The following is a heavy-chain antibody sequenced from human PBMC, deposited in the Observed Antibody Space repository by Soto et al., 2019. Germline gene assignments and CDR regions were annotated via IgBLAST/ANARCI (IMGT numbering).Heavy chain of an antibody. Sequence: QVQLVQSGAEVKKPGASVRVSCKASGYTFTTYGISWVRQAPGQGLEWMGWISASNGNIYYGQKFQGRVTMTTDSFTSTAYMELSSLTSDDTAVYYCATALPYSSSGDYWRRGTLVTVSS. J-gene: IGHJ4*02. CDR1: GYTFTTYG. CDR2: ISASNGNI. D-gene: IGHD6-13*01. CDR3: ATALPYSSSGDY. V-gene: IGHV1-18*01.